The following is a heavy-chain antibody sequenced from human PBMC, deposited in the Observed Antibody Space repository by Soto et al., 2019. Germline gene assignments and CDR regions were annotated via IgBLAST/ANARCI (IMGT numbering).Heavy chain of an antibody. V-gene: IGHV1-18*01. D-gene: IGHD3-10*01. CDR1: GYTFTSYG. J-gene: IGHJ3*02. CDR3: ARDKATMVRGVVAYAFDI. CDR2: ISAYNGNT. Sequence: ASVKVSCKASGYTFTSYGISWVRQAPGQGLEWMGWISAYNGNTNYAQKLQGRVTMTTDTSTSTAYMELRRLRSDDTAVYYCARDKATMVRGVVAYAFDIWGQGTMVTVSS.